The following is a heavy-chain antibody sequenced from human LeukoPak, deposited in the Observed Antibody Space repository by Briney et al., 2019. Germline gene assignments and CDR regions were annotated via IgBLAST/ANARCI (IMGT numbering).Heavy chain of an antibody. D-gene: IGHD5-24*01. CDR1: GYDFSTYW. Sequence: KPGESLKISCKGLGYDFSTYWNAWVRQRPGKGLEWMGIIYPGESETNYDPSFQGQVTISADRSTSIAYLQWSSLRASDTAMYYCARASRDGYNQNFDHWGQGTLVTVSS. V-gene: IGHV5-51*01. J-gene: IGHJ4*02. CDR3: ARASRDGYNQNFDH. CDR2: IYPGESET.